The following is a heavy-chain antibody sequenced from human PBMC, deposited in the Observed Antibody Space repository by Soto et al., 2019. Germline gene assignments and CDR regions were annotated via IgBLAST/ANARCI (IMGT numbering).Heavy chain of an antibody. CDR1: GGSISSYY. CDR3: ARVISSGWYVLDY. V-gene: IGHV4-59*01. CDR2: IYYSGST. D-gene: IGHD6-19*01. Sequence: SETLSLTCTVSGGSISSYYWSWIRQPPGTGLELIGYIYYSGSTNYNPSLKSRVPISVDTSKNQFSLKLSSVTAADTAVYYCARVISSGWYVLDYWGQGTLVTVSS. J-gene: IGHJ4*02.